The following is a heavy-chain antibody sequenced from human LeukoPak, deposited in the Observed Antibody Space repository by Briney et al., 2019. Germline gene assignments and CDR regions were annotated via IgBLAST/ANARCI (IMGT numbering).Heavy chain of an antibody. CDR2: ISSSSSYI. Sequence: GGSLRLSCAASGFTFSSYSVNWVRQAPGKGLEWVSSISSSSSYIYYADSVKGRFTISRDNAKNSLYLQMNSLRAEDTAVYYCARGLYGSGSSNWFDPWGQGTLVTVSS. J-gene: IGHJ5*02. V-gene: IGHV3-21*01. D-gene: IGHD3-10*01. CDR1: GFTFSSYS. CDR3: ARGLYGSGSSNWFDP.